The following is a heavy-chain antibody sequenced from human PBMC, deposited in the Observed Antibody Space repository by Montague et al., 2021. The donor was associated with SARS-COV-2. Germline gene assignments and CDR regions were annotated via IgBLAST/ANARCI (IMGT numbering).Heavy chain of an antibody. J-gene: IGHJ6*02. V-gene: IGHV4-31*11. CDR2: IYYSGST. CDR1: GGSISSGGYY. Sequence: TLSLTCAVSGGSISSGGYYWSWIRQHPGKGLEWIGYIYYSGSTYYNPSLKSRVTISVDTSKNQLSLKLSSVTAADTAVYYCARVKTPRYYDILTGYSKYYGMDVWGQGTTVTVAS. CDR3: ARVKTPRYYDILTGYSKYYGMDV. D-gene: IGHD3-9*01.